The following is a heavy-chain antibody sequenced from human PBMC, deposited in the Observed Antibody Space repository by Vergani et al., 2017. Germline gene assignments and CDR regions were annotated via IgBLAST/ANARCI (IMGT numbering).Heavy chain of an antibody. Sequence: GPSWVLSISSSSSYIYYADSVKGRFTISRDNAKNSLYLQMNSLRAEDTAVYYCARELGLSGYSSGWYDYWGQGTLVTVSS. CDR3: ARELGLSGYSSGWYDY. CDR2: ISSSSSYI. V-gene: IGHV3-21*04. D-gene: IGHD6-19*01. J-gene: IGHJ4*02.